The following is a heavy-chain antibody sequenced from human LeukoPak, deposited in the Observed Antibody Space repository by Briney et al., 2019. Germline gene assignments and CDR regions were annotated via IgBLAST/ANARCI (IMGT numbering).Heavy chain of an antibody. CDR1: GFTVSSNY. Sequence: GGSLRLSCAASGFTVSSNYMSWVRQAPGKGLEWVSVIYSGGSTYYADSVKGRFTISRDNSKNTLYIQMNSLRAEDTAVYFCARAPIAARLPLFDYWGQETLVTVSS. D-gene: IGHD6-6*01. V-gene: IGHV3-53*01. CDR2: IYSGGST. CDR3: ARAPIAARLPLFDY. J-gene: IGHJ4*02.